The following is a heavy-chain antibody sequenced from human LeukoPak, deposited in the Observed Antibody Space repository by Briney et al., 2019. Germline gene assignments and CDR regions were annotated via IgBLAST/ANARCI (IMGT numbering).Heavy chain of an antibody. CDR2: ISGSGGST. V-gene: IGHV3-23*01. Sequence: GGSLRLSCAASGFSFSSYAMSWVRQAPGKGLGWVSAISGSGGSTYYADSVKGRFHITRDNSKNTLYLQMSSLRAEDTAINVRAKEDYGLSGYFDSGGQGTLVTVPS. CDR1: GFSFSSYA. D-gene: IGHD4/OR15-4a*01. CDR3: AKEDYGLSGYFDS. J-gene: IGHJ4*02.